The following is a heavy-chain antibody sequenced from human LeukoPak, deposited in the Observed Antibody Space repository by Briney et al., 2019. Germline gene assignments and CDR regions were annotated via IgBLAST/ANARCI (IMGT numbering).Heavy chain of an antibody. CDR3: TRDPSVDYDLLSHWFDP. D-gene: IGHD3-9*01. J-gene: IGHJ5*02. V-gene: IGHV1-69*13. CDR2: IIPIFGAA. Sequence: GASVKVSCKASGGTFSSYAISWVRQAPGQGLEWMGGIIPIFGAAHYIQKFQGRLTITADESTSTAYMELSSLTSEDTAVYYCTRDPSVDYDLLSHWFDPWGQGTLVTVSS. CDR1: GGTFSSYA.